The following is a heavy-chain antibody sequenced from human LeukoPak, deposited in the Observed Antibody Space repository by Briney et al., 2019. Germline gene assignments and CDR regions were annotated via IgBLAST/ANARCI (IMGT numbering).Heavy chain of an antibody. CDR2: IIPILGIA. V-gene: IGHV1-69*10. Sequence: SVKVSCKASVGTFSSYAISWVRQAPGQGLEWVGRIIPILGIANYAQKFQGRVTITADKPTSTAYMEMSSLRSEDTAVYYCARGAADNWFDPWGQGTLVTVSS. CDR1: VGTFSSYA. CDR3: ARGAADNWFDP. J-gene: IGHJ5*02. D-gene: IGHD6-13*01.